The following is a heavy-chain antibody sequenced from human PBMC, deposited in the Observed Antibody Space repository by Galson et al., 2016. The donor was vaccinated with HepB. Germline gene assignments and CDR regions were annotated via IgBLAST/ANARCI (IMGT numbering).Heavy chain of an antibody. V-gene: IGHV3-74*01. J-gene: IGHJ6*02. Sequence: SLRLSCAASGFPFSRYWMHWVRQAPGKGLVWVSRINSDGSSTIYADSVRGRFTISRDNAKNMLYLHMNSLRAEDTALYYCVREDYGDDPVYYYYYGMDVWGQGATVSVSS. CDR1: GFPFSRYW. CDR3: VREDYGDDPVYYYYYGMDV. CDR2: INSDGSST. D-gene: IGHD4-17*01.